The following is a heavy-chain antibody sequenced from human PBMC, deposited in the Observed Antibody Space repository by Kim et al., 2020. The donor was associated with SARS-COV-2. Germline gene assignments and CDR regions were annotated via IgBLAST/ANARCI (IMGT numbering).Heavy chain of an antibody. D-gene: IGHD3-3*01. CDR2: ISSSSSYI. J-gene: IGHJ3*02. CDR3: ARVVYDVWRSYSDAFDI. CDR1: GFTFSSYS. Sequence: GGSLRLSCAASGFTFSSYSMHWVRQAPGKGLEWVSSISSSSSYIYYADSVKGRFTISRDNAKNSLYLQMNSLRAEDTAVYYCARVVYDVWRSYSDAFDIWGQGTMVTVSS. V-gene: IGHV3-21*01.